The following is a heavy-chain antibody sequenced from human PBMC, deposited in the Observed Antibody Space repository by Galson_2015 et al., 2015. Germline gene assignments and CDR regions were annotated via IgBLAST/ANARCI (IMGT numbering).Heavy chain of an antibody. J-gene: IGHJ4*02. CDR3: VRDSAVSGDY. Sequence: SVKVSCKASGYTFTGYYIHWVRQAPGQGLEWVGRIDPNNGGTIYAQRFRGRVTVTRDTSITTAYMEVSSLRSDDTAFYYCVRDSAVSGDYWGQGTLVTVS. V-gene: IGHV1-2*06. CDR2: IDPNNGGT. D-gene: IGHD6-19*01. CDR1: GYTFTGYY.